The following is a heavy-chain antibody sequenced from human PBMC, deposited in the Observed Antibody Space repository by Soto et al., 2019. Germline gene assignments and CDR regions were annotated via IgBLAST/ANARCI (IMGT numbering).Heavy chain of an antibody. CDR3: ARLPSRHLVDY. J-gene: IGHJ4*02. CDR1: GSSINSSGYY. Sequence: SETRSRTWTVSGSSINSSGYYWVWIRQPPGKGLEWIGSMFYGVSTYYNPSLKSRVTVSVDTSKNQFSLNLRSVTAADTAVYYCARLPSRHLVDYWGQGTLVTVSS. V-gene: IGHV4-39*01. D-gene: IGHD3-3*02. CDR2: MFYGVST.